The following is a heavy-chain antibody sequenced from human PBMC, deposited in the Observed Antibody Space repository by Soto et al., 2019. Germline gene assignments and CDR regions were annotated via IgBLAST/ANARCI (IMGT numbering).Heavy chain of an antibody. V-gene: IGHV1-18*01. Sequence: ASLKVSCKASGYTFTSYGISWVRQAPGQGLEWMGWISAYNGNTNYAQKLQGRVTMTTDTSTSTAYMELRSLRSDDTAVYYCARDQGGYSSGWSLDVYYYGMDVWGQGTTVTVSS. J-gene: IGHJ6*02. D-gene: IGHD6-19*01. CDR2: ISAYNGNT. CDR1: GYTFTSYG. CDR3: ARDQGGYSSGWSLDVYYYGMDV.